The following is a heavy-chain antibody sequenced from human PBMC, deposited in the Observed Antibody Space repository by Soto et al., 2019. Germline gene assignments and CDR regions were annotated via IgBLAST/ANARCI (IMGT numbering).Heavy chain of an antibody. CDR1: GFTFRSYV. CDR3: ARWGTTGGLDV. V-gene: IGHV3-30*19. D-gene: IGHD3-16*01. J-gene: IGHJ1*01. CDR2: TSYDGSDE. Sequence: QVQLVESGGGVVQPGTSLRVSCVGSGFTFRSYVIHWVRQAPGKGLEWVALTSYDGSDEYYGDSVRGRFTISRDNSRNTVDLQMDSLRREDTALYYCARWGTTGGLDVWGQGTLVSVSS.